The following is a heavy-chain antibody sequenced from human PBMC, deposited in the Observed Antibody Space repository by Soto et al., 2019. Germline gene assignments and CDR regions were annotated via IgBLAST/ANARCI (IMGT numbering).Heavy chain of an antibody. J-gene: IGHJ4*02. Sequence: QVHLVESGGGMVKPGGSLRLSCAASGFTFSDHSMTWIRQAPGKGLECVSYISSSGTAKFYPDSVKGRFTISRDNANNSLYLQMSKLRADDTAVYYCARGAQLWTDLSPFDFWGQGIMVTVSS. CDR1: GFTFSDHS. CDR3: ARGAQLWTDLSPFDF. V-gene: IGHV3-11*01. CDR2: ISSSGTAK. D-gene: IGHD1-1*01.